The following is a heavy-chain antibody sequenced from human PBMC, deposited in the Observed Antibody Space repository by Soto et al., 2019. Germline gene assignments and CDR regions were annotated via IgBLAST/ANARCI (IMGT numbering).Heavy chain of an antibody. CDR1: GFTFSSYW. Sequence: GGSLRLSCAASGFTFSSYWMSWVRQAPGKGLEWVANIKQDRSEKYYVDSVKGRFTISRDNAQNSLYLQMDSLRAEDTAVYYCARGKLAYSSSYYYYYGMDVWGQGTTVTVS. D-gene: IGHD6-6*01. J-gene: IGHJ6*02. V-gene: IGHV3-7*01. CDR3: ARGKLAYSSSYYYYYGMDV. CDR2: IKQDRSEK.